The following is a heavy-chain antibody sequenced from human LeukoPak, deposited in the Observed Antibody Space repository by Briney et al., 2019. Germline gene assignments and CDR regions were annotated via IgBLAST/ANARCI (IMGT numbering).Heavy chain of an antibody. CDR3: AGGYSRSFVMWWNWFDP. CDR2: ISSSSSYI. Sequence: GGSLRLSCAASGFTFSSYSMNWVRQAPGKGLEWVSSISSSSSYIYYADSVKGRFTISRDNATNSLYLQMNSLRAEDTTVYYCAGGYSRSFVMWWNWFDPWGQGTLVTVSS. CDR1: GFTFSSYS. V-gene: IGHV3-21*01. J-gene: IGHJ5*02. D-gene: IGHD6-6*01.